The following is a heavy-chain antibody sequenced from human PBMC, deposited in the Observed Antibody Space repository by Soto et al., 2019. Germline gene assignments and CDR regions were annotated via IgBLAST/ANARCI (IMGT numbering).Heavy chain of an antibody. Sequence: GGSLRLSCAASGFTFSNYGMHWVRQAPGKGLEWVAVLWYDGSDKYYADSVKGRFTISRDNSTNTLYLQMNSLRVEDTAVYYCTRAVGSGYYSTPGNFDYWGQGTLVTVSS. J-gene: IGHJ4*02. D-gene: IGHD5-12*01. V-gene: IGHV3-33*01. CDR3: TRAVGSGYYSTPGNFDY. CDR2: LWYDGSDK. CDR1: GFTFSNYG.